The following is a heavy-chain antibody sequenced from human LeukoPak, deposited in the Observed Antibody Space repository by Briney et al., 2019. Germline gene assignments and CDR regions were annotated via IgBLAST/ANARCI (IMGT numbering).Heavy chain of an antibody. Sequence: GSLRLSCAASGFTFSNAWMSWVRQAPGKGLEWVSVIYSGGNTYYADSVKGRFTISRDNSKNTLYLQMNSLRAEDTAVFYCARALFWSGFFDYWGQGTLVTVSS. D-gene: IGHD3-3*01. CDR3: ARALFWSGFFDY. J-gene: IGHJ4*02. V-gene: IGHV3-66*02. CDR2: IYSGGNT. CDR1: GFTFSNAW.